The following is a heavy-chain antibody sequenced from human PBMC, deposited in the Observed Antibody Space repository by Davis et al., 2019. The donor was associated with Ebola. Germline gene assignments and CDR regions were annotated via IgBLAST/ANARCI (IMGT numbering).Heavy chain of an antibody. Sequence: PSETLSLTCSVSGGSISDYYWSWVRQPPGKGLEWIGYIFHSHSGDTKYNPSLKSRVTISLDTSKGQFSLNLTSVTAADTAVYFCARDDFRTFDFWGQGILVTVSS. J-gene: IGHJ4*02. CDR1: GGSISDYY. CDR2: IFHSHSGDT. CDR3: ARDDFRTFDF. V-gene: IGHV4-59*01. D-gene: IGHD1-7*01.